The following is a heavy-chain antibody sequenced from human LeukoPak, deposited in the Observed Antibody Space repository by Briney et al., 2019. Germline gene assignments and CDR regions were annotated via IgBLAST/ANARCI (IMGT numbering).Heavy chain of an antibody. CDR3: TRSLYASSGYYDY. V-gene: IGHV3-49*04. Sequence: GGSLRLSCIASGFTFGDYAMSWVRQTPGKGLEWVTFIRSKPYDETTEYAASVKGRFTISRDDSKSIAYLQMNSLKTEDTAVYYCTRSLYASSGYYDYWGQGTLVTVSS. CDR2: IRSKPYDETT. J-gene: IGHJ4*02. D-gene: IGHD3-22*01. CDR1: GFTFGDYA.